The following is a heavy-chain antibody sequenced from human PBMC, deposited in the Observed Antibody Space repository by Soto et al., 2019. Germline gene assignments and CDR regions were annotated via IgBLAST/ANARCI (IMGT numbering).Heavy chain of an antibody. J-gene: IGHJ6*02. CDR1: GYTFSNFG. Sequence: GASVKVSCKASGYTFSNFGLSWVRQAPGQGLEWMGWISGYNGNTNSAERFQSRVTMTTDTSTSTAYMEVRSLTSDDTAVYYCARDKGYGFGWSSSSGMDVWGQGTTVTVSS. CDR3: ARDKGYGFGWSSSSGMDV. V-gene: IGHV1-18*01. CDR2: ISGYNGNT. D-gene: IGHD5-18*01.